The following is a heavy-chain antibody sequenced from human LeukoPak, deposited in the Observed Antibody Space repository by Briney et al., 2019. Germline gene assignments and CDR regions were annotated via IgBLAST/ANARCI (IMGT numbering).Heavy chain of an antibody. Sequence: SETLSLTCAVYGGSFSGYYWSWIRQPPGKGLEWIGEINHSGSTNYNPSLKSRVTISVDTSKNQFSLKLSSVTAAGTAVYYCARVGSITIFGVVIGNWFDPWGQGTLVTVSS. V-gene: IGHV4-34*01. D-gene: IGHD3-3*01. CDR3: ARVGSITIFGVVIGNWFDP. CDR1: GGSFSGYY. J-gene: IGHJ5*02. CDR2: INHSGST.